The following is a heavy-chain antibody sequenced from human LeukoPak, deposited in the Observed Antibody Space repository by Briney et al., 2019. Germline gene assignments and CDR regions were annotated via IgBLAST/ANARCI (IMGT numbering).Heavy chain of an antibody. CDR1: GGSFSGYY. J-gene: IGHJ5*02. D-gene: IGHD3-10*01. Sequence: SETLSLTCAVYGGSFSGYYWSWIRQPPGKGLEWIGGIDHGGSTNYNPSLKSRVTISGDTSKNQFSLKLSSVTAADTAMYYCARDLRDTMVRGVIINNLFDPWGQGTLVTVSS. CDR2: IDHGGST. V-gene: IGHV4-34*01. CDR3: ARDLRDTMVRGVIINNLFDP.